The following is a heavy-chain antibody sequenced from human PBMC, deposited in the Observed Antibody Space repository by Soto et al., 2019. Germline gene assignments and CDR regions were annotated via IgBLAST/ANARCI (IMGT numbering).Heavy chain of an antibody. D-gene: IGHD2-15*01. V-gene: IGHV4-59*01. CDR2: IYYSGST. Sequence: SETLSLTCTVSGGSISSCYWSWIRQPPGKGLEWIGYIYYSGSTNYNPSLKSRVTISVDTSKNQFSLKLSSVTAADTAVYYCARGEDCSGGSCYSPGLDFDYWGQGTLVTASS. CDR1: GGSISSCY. CDR3: ARGEDCSGGSCYSPGLDFDY. J-gene: IGHJ4*02.